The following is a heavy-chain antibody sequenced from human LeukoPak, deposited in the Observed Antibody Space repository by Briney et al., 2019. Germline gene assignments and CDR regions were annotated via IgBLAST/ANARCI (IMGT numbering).Heavy chain of an antibody. J-gene: IGHJ4*02. CDR1: GFTFSSYS. D-gene: IGHD3-10*01. Sequence: GGSLRLSCAASGFTFSSYSMNWVRQAPGKGREWVSYISSSSNTIYDADSVKGSFTVSRDNAKNSLYLQMNSLRDEDTAVYYCAIGMSYFGSGSYDNAFDYWGQGTLVTVSS. CDR2: ISSSSNTI. CDR3: AIGMSYFGSGSYDNAFDY. V-gene: IGHV3-48*02.